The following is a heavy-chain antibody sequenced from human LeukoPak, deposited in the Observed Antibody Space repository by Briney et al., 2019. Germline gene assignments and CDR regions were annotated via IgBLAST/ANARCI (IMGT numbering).Heavy chain of an antibody. J-gene: IGHJ4*02. D-gene: IGHD3-22*01. CDR1: GFTFSSYG. V-gene: IGHV3-33*01. CDR3: ARDYYDSSGYFFDY. CDR2: IWYDGSNK. Sequence: GRSLRLSCAASGFTFSSYGMHWVRQAPGKGLEWVAVIWYDGSNKYYADSAKGRFTISRDNSKNTLYLQMNSLRAEDTAVYYCARDYYDSSGYFFDYWGQGTLVTVSS.